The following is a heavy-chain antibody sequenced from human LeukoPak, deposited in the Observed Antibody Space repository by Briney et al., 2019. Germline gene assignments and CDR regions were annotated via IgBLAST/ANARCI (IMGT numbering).Heavy chain of an antibody. Sequence: SETLSLTCTVSGGSISSYYWSWIRQPPGKGLEWIGYIYYSGSTNYNPSLKSRVTISVDTSKNQFSLKLSSVTAADTAVYYCAREYRGGFRGHYFDYWGQGTLVTVSS. V-gene: IGHV4-59*01. J-gene: IGHJ4*02. CDR1: GGSISSYY. D-gene: IGHD1-14*01. CDR3: AREYRGGFRGHYFDY. CDR2: IYYSGST.